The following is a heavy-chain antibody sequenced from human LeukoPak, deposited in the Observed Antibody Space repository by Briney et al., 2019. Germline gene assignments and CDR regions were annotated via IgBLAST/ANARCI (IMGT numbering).Heavy chain of an antibody. CDR1: GFTVSRSY. Sequence: GGSLRLSCAASGFTVSRSYMIWARQAPGKGLEWVSVIYSGGTTYYADSVKGRFTISRDNSQNTVSLQVNNLRTEDTALYYCAKTSLSDASGHYYYMDVWGKGTTVTVSS. CDR2: IYSGGTT. V-gene: IGHV3-53*05. J-gene: IGHJ6*03. D-gene: IGHD3-3*01. CDR3: AKTSLSDASGHYYYMDV.